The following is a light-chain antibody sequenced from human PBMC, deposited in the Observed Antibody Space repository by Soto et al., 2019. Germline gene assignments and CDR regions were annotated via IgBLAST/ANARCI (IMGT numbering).Light chain of an antibody. CDR2: DVS. J-gene: IGLJ2*01. CDR3: SSYTSSTTLV. Sequence: QSVLTQPASVSGSPGQSITISCTGASSDVGGYNYVSWYQQHPGKAPKLMIYDVSNRPSGFSNRFSGSKSGNTASLTISGLQAEDEAAYYCSSYTSSTTLVFGGGTKLTVL. CDR1: SSDVGGYNY. V-gene: IGLV2-14*01.